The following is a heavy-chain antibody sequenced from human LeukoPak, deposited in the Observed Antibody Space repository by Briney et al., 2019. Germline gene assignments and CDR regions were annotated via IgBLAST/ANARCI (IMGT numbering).Heavy chain of an antibody. V-gene: IGHV3-21*01. Sequence: PGGSLRLSCAVSGFTFSSYSMNWVRQAPGKGLEWVSSISSSSSYIYYADSVKGRFTISRDNAKNSLYLRMNSLRAEDTAVYYCAREDPGIAAAGFDYWGQGTLVTVSS. CDR3: AREDPGIAAAGFDY. J-gene: IGHJ4*02. CDR2: ISSSSSYI. CDR1: GFTFSSYS. D-gene: IGHD6-13*01.